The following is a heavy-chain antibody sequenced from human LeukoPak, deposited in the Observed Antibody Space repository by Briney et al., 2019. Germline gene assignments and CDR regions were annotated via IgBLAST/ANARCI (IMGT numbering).Heavy chain of an antibody. V-gene: IGHV1-69*13. CDR3: AREHELQFKGGFDY. CDR2: IIPIFGTA. CDR1: GGTFSSYA. J-gene: IGHJ4*02. Sequence: SVKVSCKASGGTFSSYAISWVRQAPGQGLEWMGGIIPIFGTANYAQKFQGRVTITADESTSTAYMELSSLRSEDTAVYYCAREHELQFKGGFDYWGQGTLVTVSS. D-gene: IGHD1-26*01.